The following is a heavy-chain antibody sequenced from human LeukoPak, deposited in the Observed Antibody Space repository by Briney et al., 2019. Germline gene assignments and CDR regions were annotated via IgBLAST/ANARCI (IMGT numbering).Heavy chain of an antibody. CDR3: AREGGRDGYNDY. J-gene: IGHJ4*02. Sequence: GGSLRLSCAASGFTFSSYEMNWVRQAPGKGLEWVSYISSSGSIIYYADSVKGRFTISRDNAKNSLYLQMNSLRAEDTAVYYCAREGGRDGYNDYWGQGTLVTVSS. D-gene: IGHD5-24*01. CDR2: ISSSGSII. V-gene: IGHV3-48*03. CDR1: GFTFSSYE.